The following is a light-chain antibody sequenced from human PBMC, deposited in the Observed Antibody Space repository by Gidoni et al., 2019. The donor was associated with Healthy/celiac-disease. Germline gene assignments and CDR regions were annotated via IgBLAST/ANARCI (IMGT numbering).Light chain of an antibody. Sequence: EIVLTQSPGTLSLSPGERATLSCRASQSVSSSYLAWYQQKPGQAPRLLIYGASSRATGIPDRFSGSVSGTDFTLTISRLEPEDFAVYYCQQYGSSPREITFXQXTRLEIK. V-gene: IGKV3-20*01. J-gene: IGKJ5*01. CDR3: QQYGSSPREIT. CDR1: QSVSSSY. CDR2: GAS.